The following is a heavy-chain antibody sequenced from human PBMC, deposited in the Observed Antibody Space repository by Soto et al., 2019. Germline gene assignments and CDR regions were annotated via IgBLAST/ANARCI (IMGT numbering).Heavy chain of an antibody. V-gene: IGHV6-1*01. CDR1: GDSVSSNSAA. CDR2: TYYRSKWYN. D-gene: IGHD2-2*01. J-gene: IGHJ6*02. CDR3: ARGAFLYCSSTSCKTTYYYYGMDV. Sequence: PSQTLSLTCAISGDSVSSNSAAWNWIRQSPSRGLEWLGRTYYRSKWYNDYAVSVKSRITINPDTSKNQFSLQLNSVTPEDTAVYYCARGAFLYCSSTSCKTTYYYYGMDVWGQGTTVTVSS.